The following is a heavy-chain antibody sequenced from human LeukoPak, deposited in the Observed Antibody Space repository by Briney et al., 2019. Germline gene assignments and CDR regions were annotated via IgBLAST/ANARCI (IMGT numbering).Heavy chain of an antibody. V-gene: IGHV4-59*01. CDR1: GGSISSYY. CDR3: ARSGLFDY. Sequence: PSQTLSLTCTVSGGSISSYYWSWIRQPPGKGLEWIGYIYYSGSTNYNPSLKGRVTISVDTSKNQFSLKLSSVTAADTAVYYCARSGLFDYWGQGTLVTVSS. CDR2: IYYSGST. J-gene: IGHJ4*02.